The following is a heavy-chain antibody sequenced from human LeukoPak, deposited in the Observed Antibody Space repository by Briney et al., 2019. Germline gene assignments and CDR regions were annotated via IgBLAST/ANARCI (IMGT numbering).Heavy chain of an antibody. V-gene: IGHV1-2*02. J-gene: IGHJ4*02. Sequence: GASVKVSCKASGYTFTGHYMHWVRQAPGQGLEWMGWINPNSGGTNYAQKFQGRVTMTRDTSISTAYMELSRLRSDDTAVYYCARVHMGIAAAGGVDYWGQGTLVTVSS. CDR2: INPNSGGT. CDR1: GYTFTGHY. CDR3: ARVHMGIAAAGGVDY. D-gene: IGHD6-13*01.